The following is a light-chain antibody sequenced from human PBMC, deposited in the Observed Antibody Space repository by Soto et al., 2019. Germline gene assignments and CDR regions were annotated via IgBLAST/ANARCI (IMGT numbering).Light chain of an antibody. CDR3: QKYNNWPPT. CDR1: QSVSGN. CDR2: GAS. Sequence: EIVMTQSPATLSVSPGERATLSCRASQSVSGNLAGYQQKPGQAPRLLIYGASTRATGIPARFSGSGSGTEFTLTISSLQSEDFAVYYCQKYNNWPPTFGQGTQVEIK. V-gene: IGKV3D-15*01. J-gene: IGKJ1*01.